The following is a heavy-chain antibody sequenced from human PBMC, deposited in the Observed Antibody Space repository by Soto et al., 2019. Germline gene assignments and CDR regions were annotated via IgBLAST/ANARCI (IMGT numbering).Heavy chain of an antibody. CDR1: GGSISSSSYY. D-gene: IGHD2-8*01. Sequence: SETLSLTCTVSGGSISSSSYYWGWIRQPPGKGLEWIGSIYYSGSTYYNPSLKSRVTISVDTSKNQFSLKLSSVTAADTAVYYCARQVVLMVYAISGYFDYWGQGTLVTVSS. V-gene: IGHV4-39*01. CDR3: ARQVVLMVYAISGYFDY. J-gene: IGHJ4*02. CDR2: IYYSGST.